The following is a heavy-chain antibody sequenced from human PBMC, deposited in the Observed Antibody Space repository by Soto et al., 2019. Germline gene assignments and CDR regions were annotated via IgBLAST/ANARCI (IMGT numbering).Heavy chain of an antibody. CDR1: GFTFGDYA. Sequence: GGSLRLSCTASGFTFGDYAMMWVRQASGEGREWVGFIRSKAYGGTTEYAASVKGRFTISRDDSKSIAYLQMNSLKTEDTAVYYCTRCDKYYDFWSGWNWFDPWGQGTLVPVSS. V-gene: IGHV3-49*04. D-gene: IGHD3-3*01. CDR2: IRSKAYGGTT. CDR3: TRCDKYYDFWSGWNWFDP. J-gene: IGHJ5*02.